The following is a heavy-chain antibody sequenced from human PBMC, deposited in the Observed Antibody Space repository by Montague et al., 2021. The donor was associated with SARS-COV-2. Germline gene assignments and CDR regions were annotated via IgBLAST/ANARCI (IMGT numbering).Heavy chain of an antibody. CDR3: ARGDYWGSLDY. J-gene: IGHJ4*02. CDR2: ISTISSYI. Sequence: SLRLSCAASGFTFSSYSMNWVRQAPGKGLEWVSSISTISSYIYYADSVKGRFTISRDNAKNSLYLQMNSLRAEDTAVYYCARGDYWGSLDYWGQGTLVTVSS. V-gene: IGHV3-21*01. D-gene: IGHD7-27*01. CDR1: GFTFSSYS.